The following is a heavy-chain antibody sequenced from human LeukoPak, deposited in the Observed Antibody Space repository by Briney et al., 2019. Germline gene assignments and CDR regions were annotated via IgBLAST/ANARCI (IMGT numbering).Heavy chain of an antibody. V-gene: IGHV1-2*02. J-gene: IGHJ6*02. Sequence: ASVKVSCKASGYTLTDYWMHWVRQAPGQGLEWMGWINPKRGDTDYAQKFQGRVSMTRDTSIGTAYMELNRLTSDDTAVYYCARDYYGMDVWGQGTTVTVSS. CDR2: INPKRGDT. CDR3: ARDYYGMDV. CDR1: GYTLTDYW.